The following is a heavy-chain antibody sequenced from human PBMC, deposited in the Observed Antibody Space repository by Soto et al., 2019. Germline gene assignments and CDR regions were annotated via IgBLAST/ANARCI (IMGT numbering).Heavy chain of an antibody. Sequence: SETLSLTCTVSGGSMIGYYWSWIRQPPGRGLEWIGFIYYAGSTKYNPSLNSRVTISVDKSKNQFSLKLSSVTAADTAVYYCARRPTYNDYGDYVGYWGQGTLVTVSS. V-gene: IGHV4-59*12. CDR2: IYYAGST. J-gene: IGHJ4*02. CDR1: GGSMIGYY. CDR3: ARRPTYNDYGDYVGY. D-gene: IGHD4-17*01.